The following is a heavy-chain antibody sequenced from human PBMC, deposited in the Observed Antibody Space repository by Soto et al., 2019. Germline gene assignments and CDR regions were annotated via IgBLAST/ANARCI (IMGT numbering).Heavy chain of an antibody. J-gene: IGHJ4*02. D-gene: IGHD1-26*01. CDR2: ISGHNGNT. Sequence: ASVKVSCKASGYSFISYDITWVRQAPGQGLEWMGWISGHNGNTNYAQKLQGRVAMTIDTSTSTAYLELRSLRSDDTAMYYCARGGPVVGTSPFDHWGQGTLVTVSS. V-gene: IGHV1-18*04. CDR3: ARGGPVVGTSPFDH. CDR1: GYSFISYD.